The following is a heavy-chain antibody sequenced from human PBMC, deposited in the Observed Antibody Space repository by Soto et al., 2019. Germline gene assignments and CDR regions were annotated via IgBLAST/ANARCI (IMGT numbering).Heavy chain of an antibody. CDR3: AHRPRGYSYYFDY. CDR1: GFSLSTRGVG. D-gene: IGHD5-18*01. CDR2: LYWDNDK. V-gene: IGHV2-5*02. Sequence: QITLKESGPPLVKPTQTLTLTCTFSGFSLSTRGVGVGWIRQPPGKALEWLALLYWDNDKGYSPSLKSRLTITKYASKNQVVLTVTNVDPVDTATYYCAHRPRGYSYYFDYWGQGTLVTVSS. J-gene: IGHJ4*02.